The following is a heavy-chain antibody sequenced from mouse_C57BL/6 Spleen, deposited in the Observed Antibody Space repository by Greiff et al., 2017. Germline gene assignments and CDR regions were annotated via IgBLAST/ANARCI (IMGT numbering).Heavy chain of an antibody. CDR2: ISDGGSYT. V-gene: IGHV5-4*01. CDR3: ARGSYYDVFAY. CDR1: GFTFSSYA. Sequence: EVQLVESGGGLVKPGGSLKLSCAASGFTFSSYAMSWVRQTPEKRLEWVATISDGGSYTYYPDNVKGRFTISRDNAKNNLYLQMSHLKSEDTAMYYCARGSYYDVFAYWGQGTLVTVSA. J-gene: IGHJ3*01. D-gene: IGHD2-4*01.